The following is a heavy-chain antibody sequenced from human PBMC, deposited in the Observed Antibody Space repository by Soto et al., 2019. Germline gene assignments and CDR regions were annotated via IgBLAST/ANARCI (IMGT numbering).Heavy chain of an antibody. J-gene: IGHJ5*02. CDR3: AMKYCSSTSCVGPLWFDP. CDR2: IIPIFGTA. CDR1: GGTFSSYA. V-gene: IGHV1-69*13. Sequence: SVKVSCKASGGTFSSYAISWVRQAPGQGLEWMGGIIPIFGTANYAQKFQGRVTITADESTSTAYMELSSLRSGDTAVYYCAMKYCSSTSCVGPLWFDPWGQGTLVTVSS. D-gene: IGHD2-2*01.